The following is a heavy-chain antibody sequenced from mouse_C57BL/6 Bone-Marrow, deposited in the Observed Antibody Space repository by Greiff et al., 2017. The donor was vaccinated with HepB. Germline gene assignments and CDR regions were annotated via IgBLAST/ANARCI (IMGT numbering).Heavy chain of an antibody. CDR2: IYPGSGST. Sequence: QVQLQQPGAELVKPGASVKMSCKASGYTFTSYWITWVKQRPGQGLEWIGDIYPGSGSTNYNEKFKSKATLTVDTSSSRAYMQLSSLTSEDSAVYYCARRSLKLGRFAYWGRGTLVTVSA. CDR3: ARRSLKLGRFAY. V-gene: IGHV1-55*01. CDR1: GYTFTSYW. J-gene: IGHJ3*01. D-gene: IGHD4-1*01.